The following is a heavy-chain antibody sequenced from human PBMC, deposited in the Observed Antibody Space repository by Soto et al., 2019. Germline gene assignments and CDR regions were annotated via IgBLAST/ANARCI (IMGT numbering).Heavy chain of an antibody. CDR1: AGSLSHYY. V-gene: IGHV4-59*01. J-gene: IGHJ4*02. CDR2: IYHTGST. D-gene: IGHD3-16*01. CDR3: ARGGRGSGLYFLYYFDL. Sequence: SETLSLTCSVSAGSLSHYYRTWIRQSPGKGLEWIGEIYHTGSTKYNPSLKSRVAISVDMSKNQFSLTLSSVTPADTAVYYCARGGRGSGLYFLYYFDLWGQGTLVTVSS.